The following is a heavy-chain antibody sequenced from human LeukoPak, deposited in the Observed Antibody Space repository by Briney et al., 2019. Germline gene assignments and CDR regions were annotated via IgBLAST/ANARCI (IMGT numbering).Heavy chain of an antibody. CDR2: IYSGGST. J-gene: IGHJ3*02. Sequence: PGGSPRLSCAASGFTVSNNYMSWVRQPPGKGLEWVSVIYSGGSTYYSDYVKGRFNISRDNSKNTLYLQMNSLRAEDTAVYYCAGNRADAFDIWGQGTMVTVSS. V-gene: IGHV3-53*01. CDR3: AGNRADAFDI. D-gene: IGHD2/OR15-2a*01. CDR1: GFTVSNNY.